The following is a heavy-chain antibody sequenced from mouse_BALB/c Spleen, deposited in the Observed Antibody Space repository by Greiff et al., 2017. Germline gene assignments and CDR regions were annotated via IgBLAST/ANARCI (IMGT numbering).Heavy chain of an antibody. Sequence: EVQLQQSGPGLVKPSQSLSLTCTVTGYSITSDYAWNWIRQFPGNKLEWMGYISYSGSTSYNPSLKSRISITRDTSKNQFFLQLNSVTTEDTATYYCASWLWFAYWGQGTLVTVSA. J-gene: IGHJ3*01. CDR1: GYSITSDYA. V-gene: IGHV3-2*02. CDR3: ASWLWFAY. CDR2: ISYSGST.